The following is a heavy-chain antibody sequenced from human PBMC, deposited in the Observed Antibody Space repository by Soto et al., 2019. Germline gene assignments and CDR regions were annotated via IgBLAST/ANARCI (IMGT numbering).Heavy chain of an antibody. CDR2: IIPIFGTA. CDR1: GGTFSSYA. V-gene: IGHV1-69*12. Sequence: QVQLVQSGAEVKKPGSSVKVSCKASGGTFSSYAISWVRQAPGQGLEWMGGIIPIFGTANYAQKFQGRVTITADESTSTAYVELSSLRSEDRAVYYCASRYCISTSCYYYYYGMDVWGQGTTVTVSS. CDR3: ASRYCISTSCYYYYYGMDV. J-gene: IGHJ6*02. D-gene: IGHD2-2*01.